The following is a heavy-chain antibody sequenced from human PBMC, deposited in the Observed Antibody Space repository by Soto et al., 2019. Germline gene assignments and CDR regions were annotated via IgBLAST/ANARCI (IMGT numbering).Heavy chain of an antibody. CDR1: GFTVSSNY. J-gene: IGHJ4*02. CDR3: ASSIAAAGDYFDY. Sequence: EVQLVESGGGLVQPGGSLRLSCAASGFTVSSNYMSWVRQAPGKGLEWVSVIYSGGSTYYADSVKGRFTISRDNSKNTLYLQMYSLRAEDTAVYYCASSIAAAGDYFDYWGQGTLVTVSS. D-gene: IGHD6-13*01. CDR2: IYSGGST. V-gene: IGHV3-66*01.